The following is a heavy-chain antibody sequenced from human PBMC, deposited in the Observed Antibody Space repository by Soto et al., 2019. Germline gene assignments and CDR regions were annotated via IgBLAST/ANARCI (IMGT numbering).Heavy chain of an antibody. J-gene: IGHJ4*02. CDR1: GFTFSNHW. D-gene: IGHD1-20*01. Sequence: VQLVESGGGLVQPGESLRLSCAASGFTFSNHWINWIRQTPGRGLEWLAVIKQDGSEKYYVDYVKGRFTVSRDNAMNSAYLQMNSLRVDDTAVYYCARDWYMDYWGQGTLVTVSS. CDR2: IKQDGSEK. V-gene: IGHV3-7*04. CDR3: ARDWYMDY.